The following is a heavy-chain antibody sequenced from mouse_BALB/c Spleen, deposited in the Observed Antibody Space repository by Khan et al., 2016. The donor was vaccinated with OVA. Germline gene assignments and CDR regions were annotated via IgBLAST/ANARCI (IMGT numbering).Heavy chain of an antibody. V-gene: IGHV2-2*02. J-gene: IGHJ3*01. Sequence: QVQLKQSGPGLVQPSQSLSITCTVSGFSLANYSVHWVRQSPGKGLEWLGVIWSAGSTDYNAAFMSRLTINKDNSRSHVFFKMNSLQPNDTAIYYCARRGYDYGRGALFAYWAKGLWSLSLQ. CDR3: ARRGYDYGRGALFAY. CDR2: IWSAGST. D-gene: IGHD2-4*01. CDR1: GFSLANYS.